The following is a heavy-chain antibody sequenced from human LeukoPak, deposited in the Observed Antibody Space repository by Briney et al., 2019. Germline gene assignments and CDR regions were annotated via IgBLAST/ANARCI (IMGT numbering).Heavy chain of an antibody. CDR3: ARLGGDYPYYFDY. Sequence: SETLSLTCTVSGGSISSSSYYWGWIRQPPGKGLEWIGSIYYSGSTYYNPSLKSRVTISVDTSKNQFSLKLSSVTAADTAVYYCARLGGDYPYYFDYWGQGTLVTVSS. V-gene: IGHV4-39*01. J-gene: IGHJ4*02. D-gene: IGHD4-17*01. CDR2: IYYSGST. CDR1: GGSISSSSYY.